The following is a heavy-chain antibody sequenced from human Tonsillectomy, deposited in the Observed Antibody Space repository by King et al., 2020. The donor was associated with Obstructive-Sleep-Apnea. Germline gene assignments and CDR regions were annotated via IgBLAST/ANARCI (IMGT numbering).Heavy chain of an antibody. CDR3: ARDVFPTHEGTGMVGEWPGFDP. CDR2: IYDSGST. CDR1: GGSISSYY. D-gene: IGHD5-18*01. Sequence: VQLQESGPGLVKPSETLSLTCTVSGGSISSYYWSWIRQPPGKGLEWIGHIYDSGSTNYNPSLKSRVSISVDTSKKQFSLKLSSVTAADTAVYYCARDVFPTHEGTGMVGEWPGFDPWGQGTLVTVSS. V-gene: IGHV4-59*01. J-gene: IGHJ5*02.